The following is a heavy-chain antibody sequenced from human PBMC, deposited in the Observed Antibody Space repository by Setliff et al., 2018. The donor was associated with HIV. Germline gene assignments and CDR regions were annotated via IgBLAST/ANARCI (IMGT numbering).Heavy chain of an antibody. V-gene: IGHV4-59*11. CDR2: IYHNGFA. J-gene: IGHJ3*01. CDR3: ARHICGTTACYAVDV. Sequence: PSETLSLTCTVSGDSITGRWLSWIRQPPGKGLEWTGNIYHNGFANYNPSLKSRLTIPVDTSKNQVSLTLSSVTPADTAVYYCARHICGTTACYAVDVWGPGTMVTVSS. CDR1: GDSITGRW. D-gene: IGHD2-2*01.